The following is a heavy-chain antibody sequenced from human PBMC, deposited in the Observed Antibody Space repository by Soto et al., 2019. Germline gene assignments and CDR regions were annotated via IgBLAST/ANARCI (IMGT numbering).Heavy chain of an antibody. J-gene: IGHJ4*02. D-gene: IGHD3-22*01. CDR1: GYTLIELS. V-gene: IGHV1-24*01. CDR2: FDPEDGET. CDR3: ATRYYDSSGYYSPFDY. Sequence: ASVKVSCKVSGYTLIELSMHWVRQAPGKGLEWMGGFDPEDGETIYAQKFQGRVTMTEDTSTDTAYMELSSLRSEDTAVYYCATRYYDSSGYYSPFDYWGQGTLVTVSS.